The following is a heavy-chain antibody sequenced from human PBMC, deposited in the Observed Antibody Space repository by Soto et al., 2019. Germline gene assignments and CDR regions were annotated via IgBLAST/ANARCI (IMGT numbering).Heavy chain of an antibody. CDR2: IDPSDSYT. CDR3: ARPNCSSTSCYGGLYGMDV. CDR1: GYSFTSYW. Sequence: GESLKISCKGSGYSFTSYWISWVRQMPGKGLEWMGRIDPSDSYTNYSPSFQGHVTISADKSISTAYLQWSSLKASDTAMYYCARPNCSSTSCYGGLYGMDVWRQGTTATVSS. D-gene: IGHD2-2*01. V-gene: IGHV5-10-1*01. J-gene: IGHJ6*02.